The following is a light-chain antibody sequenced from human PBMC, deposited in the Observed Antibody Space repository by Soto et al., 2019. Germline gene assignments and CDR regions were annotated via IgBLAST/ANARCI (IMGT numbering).Light chain of an antibody. CDR2: IND. J-gene: IGLJ3*02. Sequence: QSVLTQPPSASGTPGQRVTISCSGSSSNIGSNTVNWYQQLPGTAPKLLIFINDQRPSGVPDRFSGSKSGTSASLAISGLHSEDEADYYCAPWDDSLSTWVFGGGTKLTVL. CDR3: APWDDSLSTWV. CDR1: SSNIGSNT. V-gene: IGLV1-44*01.